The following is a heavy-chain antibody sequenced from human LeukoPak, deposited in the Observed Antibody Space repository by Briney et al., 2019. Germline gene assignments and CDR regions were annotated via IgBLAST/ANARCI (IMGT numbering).Heavy chain of an antibody. CDR3: AKDIGDGNPVNAFDI. V-gene: IGHV3-9*03. J-gene: IGHJ3*02. CDR1: GFTFDDYA. Sequence: PGGSLRLSCAASGFTFDDYAMHWVRQAPGKGLEWVSSISWNSGSIFYADSVKGRFTVSRDNAKNTLYLQMNSLRAEDMALYYCAKDIGDGNPVNAFDIWGQGTMVTVSS. CDR2: ISWNSGSI. D-gene: IGHD4-23*01.